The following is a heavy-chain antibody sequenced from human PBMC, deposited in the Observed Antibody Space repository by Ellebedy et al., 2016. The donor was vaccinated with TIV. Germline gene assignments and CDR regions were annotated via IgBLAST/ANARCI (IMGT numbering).Heavy chain of an antibody. CDR2: ISAYNGNT. J-gene: IGHJ4*02. V-gene: IGHV1-18*01. Sequence: ASVKVSCKASGYTFTSYGISWVRQAPGQGLEWMGWISAYNGNTHYAQKLQGRVTMTTDTSTSTAYMELRSLRSDDTAVYYCARDPDHFGAFDYVWGSYRTLDYWGQGTLVTVSS. CDR3: ARDPDHFGAFDYVWGSYRTLDY. D-gene: IGHD3-16*02. CDR1: GYTFTSYG.